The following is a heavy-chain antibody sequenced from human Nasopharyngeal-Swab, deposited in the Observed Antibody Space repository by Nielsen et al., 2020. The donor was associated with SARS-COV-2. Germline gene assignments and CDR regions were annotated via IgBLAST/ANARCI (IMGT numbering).Heavy chain of an antibody. V-gene: IGHV1-2*06. CDR1: GYTFTGYY. D-gene: IGHD1-26*01. CDR3: AGDGPTQWELLIFGANYGMDV. J-gene: IGHJ6*02. Sequence: ASVKVSCKASGYTFTGYYMYWVRQAPGQGLEWMGRINPNTGGTNYAQKFQGRVIMTRDTSISTAYMELSRLTSDDTAVYYCAGDGPTQWELLIFGANYGMDVWGQGTTVTVSS. CDR2: INPNTGGT.